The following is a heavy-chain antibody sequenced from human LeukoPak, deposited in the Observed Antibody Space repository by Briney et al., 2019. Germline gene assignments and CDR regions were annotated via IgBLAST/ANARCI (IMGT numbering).Heavy chain of an antibody. CDR3: ARDSNLAVAGLFDY. V-gene: IGHV1-69*13. Sequence: ASVKVSCKASGGTFSSYAISWVRQAPGQGLEWMGGIIPIFGTANYAQKFQGRVTITADESTSTAYMELSSLRSEDTAVYYCARDSNLAVAGLFDYWGQGTLVTVSS. CDR1: GGTFSSYA. J-gene: IGHJ4*02. D-gene: IGHD6-19*01. CDR2: IIPIFGTA.